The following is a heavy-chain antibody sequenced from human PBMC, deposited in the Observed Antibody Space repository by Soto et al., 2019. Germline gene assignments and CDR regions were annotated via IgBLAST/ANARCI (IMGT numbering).Heavy chain of an antibody. Sequence: GGSLRLSCAASGFTFSSYWMHWVRQAPGKGLVWVSRIKSDGSSTNYADSVKGRFTISRDNAKNTLYLQMNSLEAEDTAVYYCAGRYYYTMDVWGQGTTVTVSS. CDR2: IKSDGSST. CDR3: AGRYYYTMDV. CDR1: GFTFSSYW. V-gene: IGHV3-74*01. J-gene: IGHJ6*02.